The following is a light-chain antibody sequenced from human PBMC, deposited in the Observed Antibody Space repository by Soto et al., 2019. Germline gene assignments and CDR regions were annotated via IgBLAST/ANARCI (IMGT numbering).Light chain of an antibody. V-gene: IGKV1-5*01. CDR2: DAS. CDR3: QQSYSTLLYT. Sequence: DIQMTQSPSTLSASVGDRVTITCRASQGISAWLAWYQQKPGKAPKLLIFDASTLESGVPSRFSGSGSGTEFTLTISSLQPDDFATYYCQQSYSTLLYTFGQGTKLEIK. CDR1: QGISAW. J-gene: IGKJ2*01.